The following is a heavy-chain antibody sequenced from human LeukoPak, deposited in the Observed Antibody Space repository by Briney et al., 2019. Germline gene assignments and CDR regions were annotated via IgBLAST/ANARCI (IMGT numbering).Heavy chain of an antibody. Sequence: GASVKVSCKASGGTFSSYAISWVRQAPGQGLEWMGGIIPIFGTANYTQKFQGRVTITTDESTRTAYMELSSLRSEDTAVYYCAREVSVSIAARRWFDPWGQGTLVTVSS. D-gene: IGHD6-6*01. CDR1: GGTFSSYA. CDR3: AREVSVSIAARRWFDP. CDR2: IIPIFGTA. J-gene: IGHJ5*02. V-gene: IGHV1-69*05.